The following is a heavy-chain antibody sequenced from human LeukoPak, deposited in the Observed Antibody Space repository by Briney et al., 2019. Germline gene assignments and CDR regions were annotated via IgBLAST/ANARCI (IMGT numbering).Heavy chain of an antibody. Sequence: GGPLRLFCAASGFTFSSYSMNWVRQAPGKGLEWVSSISSSSSYIYYADSVKGRFTISRDNAKNSLYLQMNSLRAEDTAVYYCARNQGDCSGGSCYRWGYYGMDVWGKGTTVSVSS. D-gene: IGHD2-15*01. V-gene: IGHV3-21*01. J-gene: IGHJ6*04. CDR2: ISSSSSYI. CDR3: ARNQGDCSGGSCYRWGYYGMDV. CDR1: GFTFSSYS.